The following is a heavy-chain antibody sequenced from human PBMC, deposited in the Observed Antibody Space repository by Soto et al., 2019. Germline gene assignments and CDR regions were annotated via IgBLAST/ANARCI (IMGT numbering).Heavy chain of an antibody. D-gene: IGHD5-12*01. CDR3: ARRKGGHSGPRSYNWFDP. V-gene: IGHV1-18*01. CDR1: GYTFTSYG. CDR2: ISAYNGNT. J-gene: IGHJ5*02. Sequence: QVQLVQSGAEVKKPGASVKVSCKASGYTFTSYGISWVRQAPGQGLEWMGWISAYNGNTNYAQKLQGRVTMTTDTXTXTXXMELRSLRSDDTAVYYCARRKGGHSGPRSYNWFDPWGQGTLVTVSS.